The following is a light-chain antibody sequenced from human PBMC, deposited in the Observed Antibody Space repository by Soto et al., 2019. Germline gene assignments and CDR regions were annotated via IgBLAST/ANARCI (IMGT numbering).Light chain of an antibody. CDR3: SSYTTRGTLV. V-gene: IGLV2-14*01. CDR1: SSDIGGYNS. CDR2: EVS. J-gene: IGLJ2*01. Sequence: QSAPTQPASVSGSPGQSITISCTGTSSDIGGYNSVSWYQQHPGKAPKLMLFEVSDRPSGVSNRFSGSKSGNTASLTISGLQAEDEADYYCSSYTTRGTLVFGGGTKLTVL.